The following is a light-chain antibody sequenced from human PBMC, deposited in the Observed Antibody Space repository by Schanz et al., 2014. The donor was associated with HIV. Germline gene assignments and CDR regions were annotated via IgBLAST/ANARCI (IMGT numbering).Light chain of an antibody. V-gene: IGKV3-11*01. CDR1: QRLSSAY. Sequence: EIVLTQSPGSLSLSPGGRATLSCGASQRLSSAYLAWYQQTPGQAPRLLIYDASIRATGVPARFSGSGSGTDFTLTISSLEPEDFAVYYCQQRSKWPQTFGQGTKVEI. J-gene: IGKJ1*01. CDR2: DAS. CDR3: QQRSKWPQT.